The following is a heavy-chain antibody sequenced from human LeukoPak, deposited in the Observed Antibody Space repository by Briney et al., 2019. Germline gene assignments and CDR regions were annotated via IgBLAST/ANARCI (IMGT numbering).Heavy chain of an antibody. CDR2: IKQDGSEV. J-gene: IGHJ4*02. Sequence: GGSLRLSCAASGFTLTNYWMTWVRQAPGKGLEWGGHIKQDGSEVHYVDSVQGRFTISRDNTNSSLYLQMNTLRAEDTAVYYCARVRDGWYSGDLDYWGQGTLVTVSS. V-gene: IGHV3-7*01. CDR1: GFTLTNYW. CDR3: ARVRDGWYSGDLDY. D-gene: IGHD6-19*01.